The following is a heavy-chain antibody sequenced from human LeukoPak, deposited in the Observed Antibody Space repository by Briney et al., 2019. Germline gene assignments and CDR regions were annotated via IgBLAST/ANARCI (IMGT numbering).Heavy chain of an antibody. CDR1: GYTFTSYY. V-gene: IGHV1-46*01. D-gene: IGHD1-26*01. Sequence: ASVKVSCKASGYTFTSYYMHWVRQAPGQGLEWMGIINPSGGSTSYAQKFQGRVTITTDESTSTAYMELSSLRSEDTAVYYCARDSFGRDFSGYWGQGTLVTVSS. CDR2: INPSGGST. J-gene: IGHJ4*02. CDR3: ARDSFGRDFSGY.